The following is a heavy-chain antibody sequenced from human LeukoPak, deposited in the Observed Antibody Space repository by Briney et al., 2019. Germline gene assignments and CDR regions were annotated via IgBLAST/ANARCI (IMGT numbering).Heavy chain of an antibody. Sequence: PSETLSLTCTVSGYSISSGYYWGWIRQPPGKGLEWIGSIYHSGSTYYNPSLKSRVTISVDTSKNQFSLKLSSVTAADTAVYYCARVRSTAVAAAFDIWGQGTMVTVSS. CDR1: GYSISSGYY. J-gene: IGHJ3*02. CDR3: ARVRSTAVAAAFDI. CDR2: IYHSGST. D-gene: IGHD6-19*01. V-gene: IGHV4-38-2*02.